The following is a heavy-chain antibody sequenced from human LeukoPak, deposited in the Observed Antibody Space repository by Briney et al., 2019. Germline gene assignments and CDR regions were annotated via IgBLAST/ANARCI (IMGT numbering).Heavy chain of an antibody. D-gene: IGHD3-10*01. V-gene: IGHV1-8*01. CDR1: GFSFTNYG. J-gene: IGHJ5*02. CDR2: MNPVTGRT. CDR3: VRDGEGIAISVNFWFDP. Sequence: ASVKVSCKASGFSFTNYGINWVRQTTGQGLEWMGWMNPVTGRTGYARQFQERITMTRDTSTSTAYMELRSLTSEDTAAYYCVRDGEGIAISVNFWFDPWGQGTLVTVSS.